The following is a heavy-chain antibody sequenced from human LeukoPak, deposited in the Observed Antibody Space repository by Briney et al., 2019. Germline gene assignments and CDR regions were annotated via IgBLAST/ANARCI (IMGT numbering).Heavy chain of an antibody. J-gene: IGHJ4*02. V-gene: IGHV1-2*02. CDR2: INPNSGGT. CDR3: ARDHSSGWYGDY. CDR1: RYTFTGYY. Sequence: ASVKVSCKASRYTFTGYYMHWVRQAPGQGLEWMGWINPNSGGTNYAQKFQGRVTMTRDTSISTAYMELSRLRSDDTAVYYCARDHSSGWYGDYWGQGTLVTVSS. D-gene: IGHD6-19*01.